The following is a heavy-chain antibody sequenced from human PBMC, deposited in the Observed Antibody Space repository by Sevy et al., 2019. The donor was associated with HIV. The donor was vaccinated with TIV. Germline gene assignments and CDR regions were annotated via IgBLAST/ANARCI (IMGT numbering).Heavy chain of an antibody. V-gene: IGHV4-39*02. CDR3: ARRDGRYCSGGSCYGPGAFDY. CDR2: IYNSGST. CDR1: GGSFSSSSYY. D-gene: IGHD2-15*01. J-gene: IGHJ4*02. Sequence: SETLSLTCTVSGGSFSSSSYYWGWVRQSPGKGLEGIGSIYNSGSTYYNPSLKSRVTISVDTSKKHFSLMLSSVTAADTAVYYCARRDGRYCSGGSCYGPGAFDYWGQGTLVTVSS.